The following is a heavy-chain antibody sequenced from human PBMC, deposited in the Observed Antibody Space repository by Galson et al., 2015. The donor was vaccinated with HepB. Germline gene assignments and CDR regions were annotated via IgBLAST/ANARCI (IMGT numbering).Heavy chain of an antibody. CDR3: ARGGLRFLERYYYYMDV. V-gene: IGHV4-34*01. J-gene: IGHJ6*03. CDR1: GGSFSGYY. Sequence: SETLSLTCAVYGGSFSGYYWSWIRQPPGKGLEWIGEINHSGSTNYNPSLKSRVTISVDTSKNQFSLKLSSVTAADTAVYYCARGGLRFLERYYYYMDVWGKGTTVTVSS. D-gene: IGHD3-3*01. CDR2: INHSGST.